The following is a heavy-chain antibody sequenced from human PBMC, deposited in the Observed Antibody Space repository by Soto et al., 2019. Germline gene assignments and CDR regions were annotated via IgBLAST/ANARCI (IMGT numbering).Heavy chain of an antibody. D-gene: IGHD3-3*01. V-gene: IGHV1-46*01. CDR3: ARGKIFGVVIMDYYFDY. J-gene: IGHJ4*02. Sequence: ASVKVSCKASGYTFTSYYMHWVRQAPGQGLEWMGIINPSGGSTSYAQKFQGRVTMTRDTSTSTVYMELSSLRSEDTAVYYCARGKIFGVVIMDYYFDYWGQGTLVTVSS. CDR2: INPSGGST. CDR1: GYTFTSYY.